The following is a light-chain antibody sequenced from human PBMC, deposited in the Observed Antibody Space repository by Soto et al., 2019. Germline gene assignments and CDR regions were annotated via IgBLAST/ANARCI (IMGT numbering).Light chain of an antibody. CDR3: HQLARDPPWM. CDR2: LAS. Sequence: IPLTQSPSSLSASVGDRVTITCRASQDISTYLAWYQQSPGRAPKLLLYLASNLHTGVPSRFSGSGSGREFTLPISGLQPQDFATYYCHQLARDPPWMFGQVTRVEIK. CDR1: QDISTY. J-gene: IGKJ1*01. V-gene: IGKV1-9*01.